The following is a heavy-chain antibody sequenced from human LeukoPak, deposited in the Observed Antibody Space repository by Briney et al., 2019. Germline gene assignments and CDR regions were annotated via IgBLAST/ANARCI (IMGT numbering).Heavy chain of an antibody. CDR3: AKVSLPGVIPYYFDY. D-gene: IGHD3-10*01. J-gene: IGHJ4*02. Sequence: GGSLRLSCAASGFTFSSYAMSWVRQAPGKGLEWVSAISGSGGSTYYADSVKGRFTISRGNSKNTLYLQMNSLRAEDTAVYYCAKVSLPGVIPYYFDYWGQGTLVTVSS. V-gene: IGHV3-23*01. CDR2: ISGSGGST. CDR1: GFTFSSYA.